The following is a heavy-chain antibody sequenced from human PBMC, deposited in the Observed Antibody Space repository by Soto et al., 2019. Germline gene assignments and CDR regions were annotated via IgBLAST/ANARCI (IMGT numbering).Heavy chain of an antibody. V-gene: IGHV1-69*13. CDR2: IIPIFGTA. CDR3: AGGVYYYDSSGYPTPAGAFDI. D-gene: IGHD3-22*01. CDR1: GGTFSSYA. Sequence: SVKVSCKASGGTFSSYAISWVRQAPGQGLEWMGGIIPIFGTANYAQKFQGRVTITADESTSTAYMELSSLRSEDTAVYYCAGGVYYYDSSGYPTPAGAFDIWGQGTMVTVSS. J-gene: IGHJ3*02.